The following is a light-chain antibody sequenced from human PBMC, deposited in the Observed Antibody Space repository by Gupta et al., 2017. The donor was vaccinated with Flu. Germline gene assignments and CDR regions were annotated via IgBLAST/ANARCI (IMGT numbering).Light chain of an antibody. J-gene: IGLJ3*02. Sequence: HSALTQPASGSGSPGQSITISCTGPSSDIGNTDLISWYQHHPGKVPKFLISEVNKRPSGVSERFSGSRSGNTASLTISGLQAEDEADYYCCSYADSNTIWVFGGGTRLTVL. CDR2: EVN. CDR3: CSYADSNTIWV. CDR1: SSDIGNTDL. V-gene: IGLV2-23*02.